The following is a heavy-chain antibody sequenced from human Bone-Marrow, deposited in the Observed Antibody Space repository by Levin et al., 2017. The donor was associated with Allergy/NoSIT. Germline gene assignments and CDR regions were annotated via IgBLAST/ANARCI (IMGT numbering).Heavy chain of an antibody. J-gene: IGHJ3*01. Sequence: HSGGSLRLSCAASGFIFSSYWMQWVRHAPGKGLVWVSRINRHGNVTDYADFAKGRFTISRDNAKNTLYLQMNSLRVEDTAVYFCARFDVWGQGTTVTVSS. V-gene: IGHV3-74*01. CDR3: ARFDV. CDR2: INRHGNVT. CDR1: GFIFSSYW.